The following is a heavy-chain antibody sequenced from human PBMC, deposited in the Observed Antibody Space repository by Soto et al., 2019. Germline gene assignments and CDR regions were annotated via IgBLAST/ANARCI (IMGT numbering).Heavy chain of an antibody. V-gene: IGHV3-30*18. Sequence: HPGGSLRLSCAASGFTFSSYGMHWVRQAPGKGLEWVAVISYDGSNKYYADSVKGRFTISRDNSKNTLYLQMNSLRAEDTAVYYWAKPLPFGGVNDYWGPGTLVTVSS. CDR2: ISYDGSNK. CDR1: GFTFSSYG. J-gene: IGHJ4*02. CDR3: AKPLPFGGVNDY. D-gene: IGHD3-16*01.